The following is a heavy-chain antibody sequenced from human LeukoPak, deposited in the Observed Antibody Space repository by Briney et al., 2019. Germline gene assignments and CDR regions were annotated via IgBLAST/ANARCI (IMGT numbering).Heavy chain of an antibody. Sequence: SETLSLTCTVSGDSVSRGTYYWSWIRQPPGKGLKWIGYVFYSGSTNNNPSLKRRVTISIDTSKNQFSLRLSSVTAADTAVYYCARVVLLRHYDNSGYFFDYWGQGTLVTVSS. CDR2: VFYSGST. CDR1: GDSVSRGTYY. J-gene: IGHJ4*02. CDR3: ARVVLLRHYDNSGYFFDY. D-gene: IGHD3-22*01. V-gene: IGHV4-61*01.